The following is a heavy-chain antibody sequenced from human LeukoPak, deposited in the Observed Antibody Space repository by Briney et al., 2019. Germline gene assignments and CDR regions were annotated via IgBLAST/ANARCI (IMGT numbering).Heavy chain of an antibody. Sequence: PGGSLRLSCAASGFTVSSYYMSWVRQAPGKGLEWVSLIYSGGTTYYADSVKGRFTISTDNSKNTLYLQMNSLRAEDTAVYYCARDRHAGFDYWGQGTLVTVSP. CDR2: IYSGGTT. J-gene: IGHJ4*02. CDR3: ARDRHAGFDY. D-gene: IGHD3-10*01. CDR1: GFTVSSYY. V-gene: IGHV3-66*01.